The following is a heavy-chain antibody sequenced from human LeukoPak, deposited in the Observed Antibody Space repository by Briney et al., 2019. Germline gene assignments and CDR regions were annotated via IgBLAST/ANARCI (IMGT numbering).Heavy chain of an antibody. V-gene: IGHV4-61*08. CDR3: ASLAESESGRGS. Sequence: PSETLSLTCTVSGASVGSAGSHWMWIRQPPGKGLEYIGNIHRTGSTDYKPSLRSRVTISVDTSNNHFSLTLRSVTAADTAVYYCASLAESESGRGSWGQGTFVTVSP. D-gene: IGHD3-10*01. CDR2: IHRTGST. J-gene: IGHJ5*02. CDR1: GASVGSAGSH.